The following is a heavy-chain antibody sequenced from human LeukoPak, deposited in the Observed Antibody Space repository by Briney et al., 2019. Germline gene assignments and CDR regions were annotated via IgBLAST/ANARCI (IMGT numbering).Heavy chain of an antibody. CDR1: GGTFSNYA. J-gene: IGHJ3*02. CDR3: ATDLADATYGFDI. Sequence: SVKVSCKTSGGTFSNYAISWVRQAPGQGLEWVGGIIPILGTSNSAEKFQGRLTVATDEFTGTAYMELSTLRSEDTAVYYCATDLADATYGFDIWGQGTMVTVSS. V-gene: IGHV1-69*05. CDR2: IIPILGTS. D-gene: IGHD6-13*01.